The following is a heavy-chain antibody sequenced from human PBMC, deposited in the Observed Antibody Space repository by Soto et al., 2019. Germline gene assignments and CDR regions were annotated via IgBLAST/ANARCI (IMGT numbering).Heavy chain of an antibody. CDR2: IYRSGST. CDR1: GYSISSGYY. J-gene: IGHJ6*02. D-gene: IGHD6-19*01. CDR3: AREVAVAGTFYYYGMDV. V-gene: IGHV4-38-2*02. Sequence: SETLSLTCAVSGYSISSGYYWGWIRQPPGKGLEWIGSIYRSGSTYYNPSLKSRVTISVDTSKNQFSLKLSSVTAADTAVYYCAREVAVAGTFYYYGMDVWGQGTTGTVSS.